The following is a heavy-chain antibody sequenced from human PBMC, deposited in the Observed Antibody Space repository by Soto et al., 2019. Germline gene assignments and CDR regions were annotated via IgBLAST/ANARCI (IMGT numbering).Heavy chain of an antibody. V-gene: IGHV3-30-3*01. J-gene: IGHJ4*02. CDR2: IAPDASQI. Sequence: VHLVESGGGVVQPGRSLRLSCAASGFTFSGKTMYWVRQAPGKGLEWVALIAPDASQIYYADSVKGRFTISRDNSKNTLYLQMNSLRAEDTSLYLCATDIHATWLLNSWGQGTLVTVSS. CDR3: ATDIHATWLLNS. CDR1: GFTFSGKT. D-gene: IGHD2-2*02.